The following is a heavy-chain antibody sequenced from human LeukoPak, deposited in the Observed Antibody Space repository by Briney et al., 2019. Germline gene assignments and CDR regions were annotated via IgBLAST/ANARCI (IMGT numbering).Heavy chain of an antibody. CDR3: AKASVAGPFDY. CDR2: ISYDGSNK. D-gene: IGHD6-19*01. J-gene: IGHJ4*02. CDR1: GFTFSSYG. V-gene: IGHV3-30*18. Sequence: GGSLRLSCAASGFTFSSYGMHWVRQAPGKGLEWVAVISYDGSNKYYADSVKGRFTISRDNSKNTLYLQMNSLRAEDTAVYYCAKASVAGPFDYWGQGTLVTVSS.